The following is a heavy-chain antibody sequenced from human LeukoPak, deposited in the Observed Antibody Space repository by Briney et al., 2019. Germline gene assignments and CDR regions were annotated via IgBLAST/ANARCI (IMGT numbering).Heavy chain of an antibody. CDR1: GFTFSRYW. CDR3: ARFAPGQWLVDY. D-gene: IGHD6-19*01. J-gene: IGHJ4*02. V-gene: IGHV3-7*03. CDR2: MKQDGSEK. Sequence: KPGGSLRLSCAASGFTFSRYWMTWVRQAPGKGLEWVAHMKQDGSEKYYVDSVKGRFTISRDNDKTSLYLQMSSLRAEDTAVYYCARFAPGQWLVDYWGQGTLVTVSS.